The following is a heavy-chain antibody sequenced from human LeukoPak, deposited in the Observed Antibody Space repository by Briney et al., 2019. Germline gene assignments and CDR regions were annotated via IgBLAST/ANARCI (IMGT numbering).Heavy chain of an antibody. CDR3: ATEGGPDYYDRSGYYGVDY. J-gene: IGHJ4*02. V-gene: IGHV4-61*02. CDR1: GGSISSGSYY. Sequence: PSQTLSLTCTVSGGSISSGSYYWTWIRQPAGKGLEWIGRLYSSGSTNYNPSLESRVSISVDTSKNQFSLKLSSVTAADTAVYYCATEGGPDYYDRSGYYGVDYWGQGTLVTVSS. CDR2: LYSSGST. D-gene: IGHD3-22*01.